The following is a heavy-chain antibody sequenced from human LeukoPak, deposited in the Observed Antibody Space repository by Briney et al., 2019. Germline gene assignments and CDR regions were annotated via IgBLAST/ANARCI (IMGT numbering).Heavy chain of an antibody. J-gene: IGHJ4*02. CDR2: IKNSGST. Sequence: SETLSLTCAVSGGSFSGHFWTWIRQPPGKGLEWVGEIKNSGSTNYNASLKSRVTISVDTSKNHFSLKLSSVTAADTAVYYCARAPAAAGTIDYWGQGTLVTASS. CDR1: GGSFSGHF. CDR3: ARAPAAAGTIDY. D-gene: IGHD6-13*01. V-gene: IGHV4-34*01.